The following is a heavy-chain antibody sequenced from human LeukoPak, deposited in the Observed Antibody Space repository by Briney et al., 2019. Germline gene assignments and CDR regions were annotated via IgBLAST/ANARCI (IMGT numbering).Heavy chain of an antibody. CDR3: ARDLRYCSSTSCLFLSY. Sequence: ASVKVSCKASGYTFTSYGISWVRQAPGQGLEWMGWISAYNGNTNYAQKLQGRVTMTTDTSTSTAYMELRSLRSDDTAVYYCARDLRYCSSTSCLFLSYWGQGTLVTVSS. D-gene: IGHD2-2*01. CDR1: GYTFTSYG. V-gene: IGHV1-18*01. J-gene: IGHJ4*02. CDR2: ISAYNGNT.